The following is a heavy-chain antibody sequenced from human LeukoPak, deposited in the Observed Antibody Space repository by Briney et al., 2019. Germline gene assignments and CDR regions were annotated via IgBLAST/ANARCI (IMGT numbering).Heavy chain of an antibody. J-gene: IGHJ4*02. D-gene: IGHD3-22*01. Sequence: GESLKISCKGSGYSFTSYWIGWVRQMPGKGLEWMGIIYPGDSDTRYSPSFQGQVTISADKSISTAYLQWSSLKASDTAMYYCARRTYYYGSSGYSLYYFDYWGQGTLVTVSS. V-gene: IGHV5-51*01. CDR3: ARRTYYYGSSGYSLYYFDY. CDR1: GYSFTSYW. CDR2: IYPGDSDT.